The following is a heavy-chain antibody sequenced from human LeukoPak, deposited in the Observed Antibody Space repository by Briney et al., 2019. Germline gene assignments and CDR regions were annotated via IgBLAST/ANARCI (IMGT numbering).Heavy chain of an antibody. Sequence: SETLSLTCTVSGGSISSYYWSWIRQPPGKGLEWIGYIYYSGSTNYNTSPKSRVTISVDTSKNQFSLKLSYVTAADTAVYYCAREIGYCSSTSCLNYYFAYWGQGTLVTVSS. V-gene: IGHV4-59*01. D-gene: IGHD2-2*01. CDR2: IYYSGST. CDR3: AREIGYCSSTSCLNYYFAY. J-gene: IGHJ4*02. CDR1: GGSISSYY.